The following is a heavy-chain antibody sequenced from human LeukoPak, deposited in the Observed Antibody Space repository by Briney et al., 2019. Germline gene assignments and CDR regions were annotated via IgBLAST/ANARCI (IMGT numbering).Heavy chain of an antibody. CDR2: INPSGGST. Sequence: ASVKVSCKASGYTFTGYYMHWVRQAPGQGLEWMGIINPSGGSTSYAQKFQGRVTMTRDTSTSTVYMELSSLRSEDTAVYYCASRGGSERDAFDIWGQGTMVTVSS. J-gene: IGHJ3*02. CDR1: GYTFTGYY. D-gene: IGHD1-1*01. V-gene: IGHV1-46*01. CDR3: ASRGGSERDAFDI.